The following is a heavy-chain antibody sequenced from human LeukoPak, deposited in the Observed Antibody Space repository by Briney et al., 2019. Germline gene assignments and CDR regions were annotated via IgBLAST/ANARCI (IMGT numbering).Heavy chain of an antibody. D-gene: IGHD2-15*01. CDR2: ISSSSSYI. Sequence: PGGSLRLSCAASGFTFSSYSMNWVRQAPGEGLEWVSSISSSSSYIYYADSVKGRFTISRDNAKNLLYLQMNSLRAEDTAVYYCASSSGGGRLDYWGQGTLVTVSS. J-gene: IGHJ4*02. CDR3: ASSSGGGRLDY. V-gene: IGHV3-21*01. CDR1: GFTFSSYS.